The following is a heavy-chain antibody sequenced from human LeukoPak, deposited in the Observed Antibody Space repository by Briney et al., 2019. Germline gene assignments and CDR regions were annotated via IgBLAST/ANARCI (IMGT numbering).Heavy chain of an antibody. CDR2: ISGSGGST. CDR3: AKDDAWLQFND. V-gene: IGHV3-23*01. J-gene: IGHJ4*02. CDR1: GFIFSSYG. D-gene: IGHD5-24*01. Sequence: PGGSLRLSCAASGFIFSSYGMSWVRQAPGKGLEWVSAISGSGGSTYYADSVKGRFTISRDNSENTVYLHMSSLRAGDTAVYFCAKDDAWLQFNDWGQGTLVTVSS.